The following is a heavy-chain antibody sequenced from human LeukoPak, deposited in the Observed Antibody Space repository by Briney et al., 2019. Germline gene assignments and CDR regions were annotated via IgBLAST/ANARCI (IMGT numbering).Heavy chain of an antibody. D-gene: IGHD3-10*01. Sequence: GGSLRLSCAASGFTVSSNYMSWVRQAPGKGLEWVSVIYSGGSTYYADSVKGRFTISRDNAKASLYLQMNSLRAEDTAVYYCARELRNYGSGSYYMDYWGQGTLVTVSS. J-gene: IGHJ4*02. CDR1: GFTVSSNY. V-gene: IGHV3-66*01. CDR2: IYSGGST. CDR3: ARELRNYGSGSYYMDY.